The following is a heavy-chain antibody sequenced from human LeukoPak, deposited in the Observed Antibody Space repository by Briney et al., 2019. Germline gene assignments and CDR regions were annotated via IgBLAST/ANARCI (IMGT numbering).Heavy chain of an antibody. V-gene: IGHV1-2*02. Sequence: ASVKVSCKASGYTFTGYWMHWVRQAPGQGLEWMGWINPNSGGTNYAQKFQGRVTMTRDTSISTAYMELSSLRYDDTAVYYCASRGGSGKYDFDFWGQGTLVTVS. CDR1: GYTFTGYW. D-gene: IGHD3-10*01. J-gene: IGHJ4*02. CDR2: INPNSGGT. CDR3: ASRGGSGKYDFDF.